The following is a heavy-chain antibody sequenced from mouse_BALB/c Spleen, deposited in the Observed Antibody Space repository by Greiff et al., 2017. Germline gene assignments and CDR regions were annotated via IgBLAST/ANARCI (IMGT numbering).Heavy chain of an antibody. V-gene: IGHV1-62-2*01. CDR2: FYPGSGSI. J-gene: IGHJ4*01. D-gene: IGHD2-10*02. CDR3: ARQEDGEYGNYMDY. Sequence: QVQLQQSGAELVKPGASVKLSCKASGYTFTEYIIHWVKQRSGQGLEWIGWFYPGSGSIKYNEKFKDKATLTAAKSSSTVYMELSRLTSEDSAVYLCARQEDGEYGNYMDYGGEGTSVTVSS. CDR1: GYTFTEYI.